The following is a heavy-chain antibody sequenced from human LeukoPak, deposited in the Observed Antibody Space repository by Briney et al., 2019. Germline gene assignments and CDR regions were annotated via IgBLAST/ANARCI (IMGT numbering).Heavy chain of an antibody. CDR1: GFTVSSNY. Sequence: GGSLRLSCAASGFTVSSNYMSWVRQAPGKGLEWVSIIYSGGSTYYADSVKGRFTISRDNSKNTLYLQMNSLRADDTAMYYCASPGYSGYDTFNYWGQGTLVTVSS. J-gene: IGHJ4*02. CDR2: IYSGGST. CDR3: ASPGYSGYDTFNY. D-gene: IGHD5-12*01. V-gene: IGHV3-53*01.